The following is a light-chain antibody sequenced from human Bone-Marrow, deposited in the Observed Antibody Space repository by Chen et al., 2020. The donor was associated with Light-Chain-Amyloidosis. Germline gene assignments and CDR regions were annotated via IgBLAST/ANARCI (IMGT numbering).Light chain of an antibody. CDR2: GSS. CDR3: QQYGTSPLP. Sequence: EIVLTQSPGTLSLSPGEGANLSCRASQTISSNYLTWYQQKFGQAPRLLIYGSSSRATGIPDRFTGSGSGTDFTLTINRLEPEDFAMDYCQQYGTSPLPFGGGTKVEI. CDR1: QTISSNY. V-gene: IGKV3-20*01. J-gene: IGKJ4*01.